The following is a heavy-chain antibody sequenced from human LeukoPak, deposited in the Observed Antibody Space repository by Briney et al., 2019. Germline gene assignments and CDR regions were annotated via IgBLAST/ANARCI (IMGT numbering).Heavy chain of an antibody. J-gene: IGHJ3*02. D-gene: IGHD3-3*01. Sequence: SETLSLTCTVSGGSISSYYWSWIRQPPGKGLEWIGYIYYSGSTNYNPSLKSRVTISVDTSKNQFSLKLSSVIAADTAVYYCARGERFLEWLLAFDIWGQGTMVTVSS. CDR3: ARGERFLEWLLAFDI. CDR1: GGSISSYY. V-gene: IGHV4-59*12. CDR2: IYYSGST.